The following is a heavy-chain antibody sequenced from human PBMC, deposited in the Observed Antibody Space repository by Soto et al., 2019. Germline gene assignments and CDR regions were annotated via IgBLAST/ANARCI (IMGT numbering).Heavy chain of an antibody. V-gene: IGHV1-69*13. CDR2: FIPSFGTA. CDR3: TRAQFRYTGTYVAADWFDP. D-gene: IGHD1-26*01. Sequence: WASVKVSCKASGGAISTIAITWVRRAPGQGLEWMGAFIPSFGTAIYAQKFQGRVTISADESTSSAYMDLSSLRSDDTAVYYCTRAQFRYTGTYVAADWFDPWGQGTLVTVSS. J-gene: IGHJ5*02. CDR1: GGAISTIA.